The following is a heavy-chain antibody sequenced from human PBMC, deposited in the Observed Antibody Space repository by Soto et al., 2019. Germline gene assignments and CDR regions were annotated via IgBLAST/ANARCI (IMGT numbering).Heavy chain of an antibody. CDR3: ARVRYGDYGGDYFDY. D-gene: IGHD4-17*01. CDR1: GYTFTGYY. V-gene: IGHV1-2*04. J-gene: IGHJ4*02. CDR2: INPNSGGT. Sequence: GASVKVSCKASGYTFTGYYMHWVRQAPGQGLEWMGWINPNSGGTNYAQKFQGWVTMTRDTSISTAYMELSRLRSDDTAVYYCARVRYGDYGGDYFDYWGQGTLVTVSS.